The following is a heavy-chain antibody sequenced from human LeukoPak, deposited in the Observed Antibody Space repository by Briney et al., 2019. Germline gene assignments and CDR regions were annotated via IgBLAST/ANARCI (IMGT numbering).Heavy chain of an antibody. D-gene: IGHD3-10*01. J-gene: IGHJ6*02. V-gene: IGHV1-2*02. CDR1: GYIFTGYY. CDR2: INPNSGGT. Sequence: ASVKVSCKASGYIFTGYYMHWVRQAPGQGLAWMGWINPNSGGTNYAQKFQGRVTMTGDTSISTAYMELSRLRSDDTAVYYCATGGSGSYYNVVGVWGQGTTVTVSS. CDR3: ATGGSGSYYNVVGV.